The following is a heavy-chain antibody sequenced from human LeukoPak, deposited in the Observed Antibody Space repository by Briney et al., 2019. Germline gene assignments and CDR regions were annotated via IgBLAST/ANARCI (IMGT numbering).Heavy chain of an antibody. V-gene: IGHV3-74*01. CDR1: GFTFSNYW. CDR3: ARDRITVVPSDY. CDR2: INSDGSST. Sequence: GESLRLSCAASGFTFSNYWMHWVRQAPGKGLVWVARINSDGSSTDYADSVRGRFTISRDNAKNTLYLQMNSLSAEDTAVYYCARDRITVVPSDYWGQGTLVTVSS. J-gene: IGHJ4*02. D-gene: IGHD4-23*01.